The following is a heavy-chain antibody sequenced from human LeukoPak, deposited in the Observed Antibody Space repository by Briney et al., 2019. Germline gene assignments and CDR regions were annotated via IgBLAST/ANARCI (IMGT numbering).Heavy chain of an antibody. Sequence: GESLKMSCKASGYSFTNYWIGWVRQMPGKGLEWMGIINPGDSDIKYSPSLQGQVTISADESINTAYLQWSSLKASDTAMYYCARRPLRDTSGYSFVGAFDIWGQGTMVTVSS. CDR1: GYSFTNYW. CDR3: ARRPLRDTSGYSFVGAFDI. V-gene: IGHV5-51*01. D-gene: IGHD3-22*01. J-gene: IGHJ3*02. CDR2: INPGDSDI.